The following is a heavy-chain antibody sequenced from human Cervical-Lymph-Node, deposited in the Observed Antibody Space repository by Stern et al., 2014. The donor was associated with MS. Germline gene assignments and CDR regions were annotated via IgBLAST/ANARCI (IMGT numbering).Heavy chain of an antibody. J-gene: IGHJ4*02. V-gene: IGHV3-53*01. Sequence: EVQLEESGGGVIQPGGSLRLSCTASGFTVSRDYMTWVRQAPGKGLEWVSLTTNVGKTFYTGSVKGGFAISRADSKNTVYLHMTSLRAEYTAMYYCARDTSSPERSDWWGQGTLVTVSS. CDR2: TTNVGKT. CDR3: ARDTSSPERSDW. D-gene: IGHD1-14*01. CDR1: GFTVSRDY.